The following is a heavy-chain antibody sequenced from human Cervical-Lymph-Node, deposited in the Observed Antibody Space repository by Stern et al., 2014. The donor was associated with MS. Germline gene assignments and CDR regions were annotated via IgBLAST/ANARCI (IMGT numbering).Heavy chain of an antibody. CDR1: GDSISSGHYY. J-gene: IGHJ4*02. V-gene: IGHV4-31*03. Sequence: QLQLQESGPGLVKPSQTLCLTCTVSGDSISSGHYYWRWIRQHPGEGLEWIGYIHYSGYTYYNPSLKSRITMSVDTSENQFSLNLTSVTAADTAVYYCARERGSGSLDYWGQGTLVTVSS. CDR2: IHYSGYT. D-gene: IGHD3-10*01. CDR3: ARERGSGSLDY.